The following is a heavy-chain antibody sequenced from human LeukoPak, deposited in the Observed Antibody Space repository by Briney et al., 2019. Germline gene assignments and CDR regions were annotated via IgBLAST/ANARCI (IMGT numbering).Heavy chain of an antibody. CDR1: GGSISSSSYY. D-gene: IGHD6-6*01. CDR2: IYYSGST. V-gene: IGHV4-39*07. Sequence: SETLSLTCTVSGGSISSSSYYWGWIRQPPGKGLEWIGSIYYSGSTYYNPSLKSRVTISVDTSKNQFSLKLSSVTAADTAVYYCANRFAEYSSSKEPPVSYYMDVWGKGTTVTVSS. CDR3: ANRFAEYSSSKEPPVSYYMDV. J-gene: IGHJ6*03.